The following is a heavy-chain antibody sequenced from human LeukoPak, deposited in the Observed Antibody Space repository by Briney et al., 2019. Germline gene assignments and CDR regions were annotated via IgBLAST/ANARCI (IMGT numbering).Heavy chain of an antibody. CDR1: GYTFTSYD. CDR3: ARMALAAAGKSLGY. J-gene: IGHJ4*02. D-gene: IGHD6-13*01. V-gene: IGHV1-8*01. CDR2: MNPNSGNT. Sequence: ASVKVSCKASGYTFTSYDINWVRQATGQGLEWMGWMNPNSGNTSYAQKFQGRVTMTRNTSISTAYMELSSLRSEDTAVYYCARMALAAAGKSLGYWGQGTPVTVSS.